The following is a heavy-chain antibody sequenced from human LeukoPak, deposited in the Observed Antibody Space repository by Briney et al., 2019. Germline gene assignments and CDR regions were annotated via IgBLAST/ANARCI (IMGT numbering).Heavy chain of an antibody. J-gene: IGHJ5*02. CDR1: GGSLSRYY. D-gene: IGHD6-19*01. V-gene: IGHV4-59*01. Sequence: PSETLSLSCTVSGGSLSRYYWSWIRQPPGKGLEWIGYIYCSGCTNYNPSLKGRVTISVDTSKSQCSLKLSSVTAADTAVYYCARGGAVYNWFDPWGQGTLVSVSS. CDR3: ARGGAVYNWFDP. CDR2: IYCSGCT.